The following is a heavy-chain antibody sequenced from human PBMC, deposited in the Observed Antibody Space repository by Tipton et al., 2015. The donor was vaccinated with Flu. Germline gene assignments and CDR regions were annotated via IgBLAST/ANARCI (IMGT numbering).Heavy chain of an antibody. CDR3: TTLYDYVWGSYRSPKKRDYFDY. CDR1: GFTFSDAW. J-gene: IGHJ4*02. D-gene: IGHD3-16*02. Sequence: SLRLSCAASGFTFSDAWMTWVRQAPGKGLGWVGRIKSKTDGGTTDYAAPVKGRFTISRDDSKNTLYLQMNSLKTEDTAVYFCTTLYDYVWGSYRSPKKRDYFDYWGQGTLVTVSS. CDR2: IKSKTDGGTT. V-gene: IGHV3-15*01.